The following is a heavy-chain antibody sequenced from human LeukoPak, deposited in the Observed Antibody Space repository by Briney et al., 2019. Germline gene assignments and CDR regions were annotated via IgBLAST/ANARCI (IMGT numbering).Heavy chain of an antibody. J-gene: IGHJ5*02. Sequence: AGESLKISCKGSGYSFTSYWIGCGRQMPPKGLEWMGIIYPGDSDTRYSPSFQGRGTISADKSISTAYLQWSSLKASDTAMYYCARQGSYYEYSWFDPWGQGTLVTVSS. CDR1: GYSFTSYW. D-gene: IGHD1-26*01. CDR3: ARQGSYYEYSWFDP. V-gene: IGHV5-51*01. CDR2: IYPGDSDT.